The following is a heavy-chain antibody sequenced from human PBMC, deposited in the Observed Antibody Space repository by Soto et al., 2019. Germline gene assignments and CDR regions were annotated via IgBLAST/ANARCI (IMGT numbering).Heavy chain of an antibody. V-gene: IGHV1-69*01. Sequence: QVQLVQSGAEVKKPGSSVKVSCKASGGTFSSYAISWVRQAPGQGLEWMGGIIPIFGTANYAQKFQGRVTITADESTSTAYMELSSLRSEDTAVYYCARFPRMTPHLINYYYYGMDVWGQGTTVTVSS. J-gene: IGHJ6*02. CDR2: IIPIFGTA. CDR3: ARFPRMTPHLINYYYYGMDV. D-gene: IGHD2-15*01. CDR1: GGTFSSYA.